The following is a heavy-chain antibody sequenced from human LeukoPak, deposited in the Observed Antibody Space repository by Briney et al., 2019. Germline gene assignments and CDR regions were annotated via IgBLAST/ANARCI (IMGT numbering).Heavy chain of an antibody. CDR1: GYTLTSYY. D-gene: IGHD2-21*02. J-gene: IGHJ4*02. CDR3: ARGWAYCGGDCYSGLDY. CDR2: ISAYNGNT. Sequence: ASVKVSCKASGYTLTSYYMHWVRQAPGQGLEWMGWISAYNGNTNYAQKLQGRVTMTTDTSTSTAYMELRSLRSDDTAVYYCARGWAYCGGDCYSGLDYWGQGTLVTVSS. V-gene: IGHV1-18*04.